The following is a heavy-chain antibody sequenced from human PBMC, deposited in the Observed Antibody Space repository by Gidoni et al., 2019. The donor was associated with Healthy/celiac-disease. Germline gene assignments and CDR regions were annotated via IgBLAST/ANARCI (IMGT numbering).Heavy chain of an antibody. V-gene: IGHV4-38-2*01. J-gene: IGHJ4*02. CDR2: IYHSGST. Sequence: QVPLQESGPGLVKPSETLSLTCAVSGYSISSGYYWGWIRQPPGKGLAWIGSIYHSGSTYYNPSLKSRVTISVDTSKNQFSLKLSSVTAADTAVYYCASTSYYDILTGAGRVDYWGQGTLVTVSS. CDR1: GYSISSGYY. D-gene: IGHD3-9*01. CDR3: ASTSYYDILTGAGRVDY.